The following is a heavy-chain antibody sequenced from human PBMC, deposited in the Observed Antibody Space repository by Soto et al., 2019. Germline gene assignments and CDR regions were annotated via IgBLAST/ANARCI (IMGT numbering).Heavy chain of an antibody. Sequence: QVQLVESGGGVVQPGRSLRLSCAASGFTFSSYAMHWVRQAPGKGLEWVAVISYDGSNKYYADSVKGRFTISRDNSKNTLYLQMNSLRAEDTAVYYCARADFWSGYYHFDYWGQGTLVTVSS. CDR2: ISYDGSNK. CDR1: GFTFSSYA. V-gene: IGHV3-30-3*01. CDR3: ARADFWSGYYHFDY. J-gene: IGHJ4*02. D-gene: IGHD3-3*01.